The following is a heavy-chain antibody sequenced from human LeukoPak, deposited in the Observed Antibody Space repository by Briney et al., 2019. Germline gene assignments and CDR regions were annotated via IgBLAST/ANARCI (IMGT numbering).Heavy chain of an antibody. CDR3: SGGVAAVSDV. D-gene: IGHD6-13*01. CDR1: AGSFSVYY. CDR2: INHSRST. J-gene: IGHJ6*04. V-gene: IGHV4-34*01. Sequence: KSSQTLSLTSAVYAGSFSVYYWSWIRQPAGKGLEWTGEINHSRSTNYNPSLKIRLTISVDTSKNQFSLKLSSVPAADEGVYSCSGGVAAVSDVWGKGTTVTVSS.